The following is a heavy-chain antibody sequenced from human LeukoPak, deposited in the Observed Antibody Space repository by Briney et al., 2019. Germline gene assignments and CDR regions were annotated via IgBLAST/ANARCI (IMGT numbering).Heavy chain of an antibody. Sequence: GGSLRLSCAASGFIFSSYEMNWVRQAPGKGLEWVSCISNSGSTIYYADSVKGRFTISRDNAKNSLYLQMNSLRAEDTAVYYCARGGYSNANKFYYYGMDVWGQGTTVTV. CDR2: ISNSGSTI. D-gene: IGHD4-11*01. CDR1: GFIFSSYE. J-gene: IGHJ6*02. CDR3: ARGGYSNANKFYYYGMDV. V-gene: IGHV3-48*03.